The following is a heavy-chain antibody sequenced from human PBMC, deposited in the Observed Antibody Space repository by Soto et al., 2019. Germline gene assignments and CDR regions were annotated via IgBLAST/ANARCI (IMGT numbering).Heavy chain of an antibody. J-gene: IGHJ4*02. CDR3: AKLGSSSWSPHYYFDY. CDR1: GFTFNNYA. Sequence: EVQLLESGGGLVQPGGSLRLSCAASGFTFNNYAMGWVRQAPGKGLEWVSAITDSGDDTYYIDSVKGRFTISRDNSKSTLYLKMKSLRAEETAIYNGAKLGSSSWSPHYYFDYWGQGTLVTVSS. V-gene: IGHV3-23*01. D-gene: IGHD2-2*01. CDR2: ITDSGDDT.